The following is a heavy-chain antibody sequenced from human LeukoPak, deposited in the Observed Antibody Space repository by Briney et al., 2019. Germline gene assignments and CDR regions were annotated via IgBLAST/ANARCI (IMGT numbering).Heavy chain of an antibody. V-gene: IGHV3-30*01. Sequence: GGSLRLSCAVSGFIFSSNAMHWVRQAPGEGLEWVAVISTDGRDKHHADSVKGRFTISRDNSKNTLFLQMNSLRVEDTAMYYCARDLKAAADYYFDYWGQGTLVTVSS. J-gene: IGHJ4*02. CDR3: ARDLKAAADYYFDY. CDR2: ISTDGRDK. CDR1: GFIFSSNA. D-gene: IGHD6-13*01.